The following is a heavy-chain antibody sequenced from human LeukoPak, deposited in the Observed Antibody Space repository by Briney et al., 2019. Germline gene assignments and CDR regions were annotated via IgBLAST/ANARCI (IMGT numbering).Heavy chain of an antibody. CDR1: GGSFSGYY. D-gene: IGHD6-19*01. CDR2: INHSGST. V-gene: IGHV4-34*01. Sequence: SETLSLTCAVYGGSFSGYYWSWIRQPPGKGLEWIGEINHSGSTNYNPSLKSRVTISVDTSKNQFSLKLSSVTAADTAVYYCARESPGYSSGWYVFSDCWGQGTLVTVSS. CDR3: ARESPGYSSGWYVFSDC. J-gene: IGHJ4*02.